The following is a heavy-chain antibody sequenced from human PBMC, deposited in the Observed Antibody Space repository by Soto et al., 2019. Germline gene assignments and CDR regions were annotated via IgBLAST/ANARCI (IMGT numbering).Heavy chain of an antibody. Sequence: QVQLQESGPGLVKPSEALSLTGTVSGGSISGHYWVLSRQPPGKGLEYIGYVHTSAPTNYSPSLLSRVTLSADPTTKQFSLEMTSVTVADTAVYFCARIYRLFNVGSYFYHAMDLWGQGTTFIVA. CDR3: ARIYRLFNVGSYFYHAMDL. J-gene: IGHJ6*02. CDR1: GGSISGHY. D-gene: IGHD1-26*01. CDR2: VHTSAPT. V-gene: IGHV4-59*11.